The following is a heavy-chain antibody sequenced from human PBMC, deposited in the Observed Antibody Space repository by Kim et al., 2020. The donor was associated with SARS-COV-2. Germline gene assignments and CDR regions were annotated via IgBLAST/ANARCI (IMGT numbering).Heavy chain of an antibody. J-gene: IGHJ5*02. CDR3: AKDHNTMVRAPGFDP. D-gene: IGHD3-10*01. CDR2: ISYDGSNK. V-gene: IGHV3-30*18. CDR1: GFTFSSYG. Sequence: GGSLRLSCAASGFTFSSYGMHWVRQAPGKGLEWVAVISYDGSNKYYADSVKGRFTISRDNSKNTLYLQMNSLRAEDTAVYYCAKDHNTMVRAPGFDPWG.